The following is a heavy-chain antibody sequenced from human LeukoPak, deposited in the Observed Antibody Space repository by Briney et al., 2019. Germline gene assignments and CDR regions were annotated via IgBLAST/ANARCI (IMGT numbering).Heavy chain of an antibody. D-gene: IGHD3-10*02. CDR3: AREVCLDY. V-gene: IGHV3-53*01. Sequence: AGGSLRLSCAASGFTVSSNYMSWVRQAPGKGLVWVSVIYSGGSTYYADSVKGRFTISRDNSKNTLYLQMNSLRAEDTAVYYCAREVCLDYWGQGTLVTVSS. CDR1: GFTVSSNY. J-gene: IGHJ4*02. CDR2: IYSGGST.